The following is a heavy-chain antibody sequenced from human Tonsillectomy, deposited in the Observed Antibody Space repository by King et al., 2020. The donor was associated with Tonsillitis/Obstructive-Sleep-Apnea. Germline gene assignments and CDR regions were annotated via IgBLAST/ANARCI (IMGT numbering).Heavy chain of an antibody. V-gene: IGHV4-59*11. CDR1: GGSISGHY. CDR2: SYYSGST. Sequence: VQLRESGPGLVKPSETLSLICTVSGGSISGHYWSWIRQPPGKGLEWIGYSYYSGSTKYNPSLKSRVTISVDTSKNQFSLKLTSVTTADTAVYYCAREELVGTTWSFDYWGQGTLVTVSS. CDR3: AREELVGTTWSFDY. J-gene: IGHJ4*02. D-gene: IGHD1-26*01.